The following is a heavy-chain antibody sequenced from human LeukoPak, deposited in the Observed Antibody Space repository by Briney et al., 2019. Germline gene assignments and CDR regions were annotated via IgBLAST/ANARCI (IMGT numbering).Heavy chain of an antibody. V-gene: IGHV3-7*03. CDR1: GFTFSDYW. Sequence: GGSLRLSCVASGFTFSDYWMTWVRQAPGKGLEWVANIKEDGSVRYYVDSLKGRFTISRDNAKNSLYLQLNSLRAEDTAVYYCARRYCRGGSCFGFALDYWGLGNLVTVSS. CDR3: ARRYCRGGSCFGFALDY. D-gene: IGHD2-15*01. J-gene: IGHJ4*02. CDR2: IKEDGSVR.